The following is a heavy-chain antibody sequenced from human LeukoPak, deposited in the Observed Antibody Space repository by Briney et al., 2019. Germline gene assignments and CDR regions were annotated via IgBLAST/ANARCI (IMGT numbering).Heavy chain of an antibody. CDR3: ARDRGEWELNFDY. CDR1: GFTFSSYS. Sequence: GGSLRLSCAASGFTFSSYSMNWVRQAPGKGLEWVSYISSSSSTIYYADSVKGRFTISRDNAKNTLYLQMNSLRAEDTAVYYCARDRGEWELNFDYWGQGTLVTVSS. V-gene: IGHV3-48*01. J-gene: IGHJ4*02. D-gene: IGHD1-26*01. CDR2: ISSSSSTI.